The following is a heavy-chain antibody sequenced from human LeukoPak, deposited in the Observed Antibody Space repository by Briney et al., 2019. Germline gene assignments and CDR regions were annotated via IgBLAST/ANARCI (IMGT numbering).Heavy chain of an antibody. CDR3: ARSASYYDILTGYYPGWFDP. CDR1: GGSISSGGYY. J-gene: IGHJ5*02. V-gene: IGHV4-31*03. CDR2: IYYSGST. Sequence: SQTLSLTCTVSGGSISSGGYYWSWIRQHPGKGLEWIGYIYYSGSTYYNPSLKSRVTISVDTSKNQFSLKLSSVTAADTAVYYCARSASYYDILTGYYPGWFDPWGQGTLVTASS. D-gene: IGHD3-9*01.